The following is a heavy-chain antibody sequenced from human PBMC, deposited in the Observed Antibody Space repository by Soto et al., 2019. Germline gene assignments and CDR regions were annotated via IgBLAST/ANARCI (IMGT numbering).Heavy chain of an antibody. CDR2: ISGSGGST. D-gene: IGHD5-18*01. Sequence: GGSLRLSCAASGFTFSSYAMSWVRQAPGKGLEWVSAISGSGGSTYYADSVKGRFTISRDNSKNTLYLQMNSLRAEDTAVYYCAKDSGDLMAMVVGEDYFDYWGQGTLVTVSS. CDR1: GFTFSSYA. V-gene: IGHV3-23*01. CDR3: AKDSGDLMAMVVGEDYFDY. J-gene: IGHJ4*02.